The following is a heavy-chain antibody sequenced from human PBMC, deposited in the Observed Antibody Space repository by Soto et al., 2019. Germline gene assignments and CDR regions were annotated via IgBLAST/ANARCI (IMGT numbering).Heavy chain of an antibody. V-gene: IGHV1-3*01. Sequence: ASVKVSCKASGFTFTSYAMHWVRQAPGQRLEWMGWINAGNGNTKYSQRFQGRVTITRDTSASTAYMELSSLRSEDTAVYYCARDHITAPVGRSFDFWGQGTLVTVSS. CDR2: INAGNGNT. J-gene: IGHJ4*02. D-gene: IGHD6-13*01. CDR3: ARDHITAPVGRSFDF. CDR1: GFTFTSYA.